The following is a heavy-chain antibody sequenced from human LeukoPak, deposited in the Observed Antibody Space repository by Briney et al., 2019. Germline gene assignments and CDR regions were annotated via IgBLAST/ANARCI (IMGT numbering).Heavy chain of an antibody. CDR3: ARSGLNCGGDCYPDAFDI. V-gene: IGHV4-59*01. CDR1: GGSISSYY. D-gene: IGHD2-21*01. J-gene: IGHJ3*02. Sequence: PSETLSLTCTVSGGSISSYYWSWIRQPPGKGLEWIGYIYYSGSTNYNPSLKSRVTISVDTSKNQFSLKLSSVTAADTAVYYCARSGLNCGGDCYPDAFDIWGQGTMVTVSS. CDR2: IYYSGST.